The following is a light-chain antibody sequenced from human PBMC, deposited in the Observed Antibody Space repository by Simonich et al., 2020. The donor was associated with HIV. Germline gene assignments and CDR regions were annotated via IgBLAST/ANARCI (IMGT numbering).Light chain of an antibody. Sequence: EIVLTQSPGTMSLSTGERATLSCRASQSVSINYLAWYQQKPGLAPRLLSYAESSRATGIPDRFSGSGSGTDFTLTISRLEPEDFAVYYCQQYGSSPFTFGPGTKVDIK. V-gene: IGKV3-20*01. CDR1: QSVSINY. CDR3: QQYGSSPFT. J-gene: IGKJ3*01. CDR2: AES.